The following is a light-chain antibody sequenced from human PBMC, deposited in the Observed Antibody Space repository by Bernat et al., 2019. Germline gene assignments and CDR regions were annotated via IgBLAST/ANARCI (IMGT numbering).Light chain of an antibody. J-gene: IGKJ1*01. Sequence: EIVMTQSPATLSVSPGERATLSCRASQTISSGLAWYQQKPGRAPRLLIYDASTRATGIPARFSGSGSWTEFTLTISSLQSEDFAVYYCQRYNKWPWTFGQGTKVEIK. CDR3: QRYNKWPWT. CDR1: QTISSG. V-gene: IGKV3-15*01. CDR2: DAS.